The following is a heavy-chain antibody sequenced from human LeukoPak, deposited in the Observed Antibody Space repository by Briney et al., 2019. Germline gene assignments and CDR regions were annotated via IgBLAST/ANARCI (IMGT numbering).Heavy chain of an antibody. CDR2: IRYDGSNK. Sequence: GGSVRLSCAASGFTFSSYGMHWVRQAPGKWRGWVAFIRYDGSNKYYADSVKGQFTISRDNYKNTLYLHLQMMKLEDKDVDYCAKDRIAMINCIYWGQGTLVTVSS. V-gene: IGHV3-30*02. CDR1: GFTFSSYG. D-gene: IGHD3-22*01. CDR3: AKDRIAMINCIY. J-gene: IGHJ4*02.